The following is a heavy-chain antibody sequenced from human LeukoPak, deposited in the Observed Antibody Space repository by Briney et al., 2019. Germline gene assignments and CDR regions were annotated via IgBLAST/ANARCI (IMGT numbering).Heavy chain of an antibody. CDR2: INHSGST. Sequence: KPSETLSLTCAVYGGSFSGYYWSWIRQPPGKGLEWIGEINHSGSTNYNPSLKSRVTISVDTSKNQFSLKLSSVTAADTAVYYCARSGVGYCSGGSCYPYYYYYGMDVWGQGTTVTVSS. CDR1: GGSFSGYY. J-gene: IGHJ6*02. V-gene: IGHV4-34*01. CDR3: ARSGVGYCSGGSCYPYYYYYGMDV. D-gene: IGHD2-15*01.